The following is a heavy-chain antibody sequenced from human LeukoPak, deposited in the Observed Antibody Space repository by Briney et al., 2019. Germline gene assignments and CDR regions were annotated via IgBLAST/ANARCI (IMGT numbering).Heavy chain of an antibody. V-gene: IGHV3-7*01. Sequence: GGSLRLSCAASAFTFSYYWMNWVRQAPGKGLEWVASIKQDGSEKYYVDSVKGRFTISRDNAKNSLYLQMNTLRAEDTAVYYCLRGRGCSTYDCWGQGTLVTVSS. D-gene: IGHD6-13*01. J-gene: IGHJ4*02. CDR2: IKQDGSEK. CDR3: LRGRGCSTYDC. CDR1: AFTFSYYW.